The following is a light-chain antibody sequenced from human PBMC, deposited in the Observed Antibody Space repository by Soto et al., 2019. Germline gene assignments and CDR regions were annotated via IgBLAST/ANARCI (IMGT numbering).Light chain of an antibody. CDR1: QSISSY. V-gene: IGKV1-39*01. Sequence: DIQMTQSPSSMSASVGDRVTITCRASQSISSYLNWYQQKPGKAPKLLIYAASSLQSGVPSRFSGSGSGTDFTLTISSLQPEDVATYYFQQSYSTPLYTFGPGTKVDI. CDR2: AAS. CDR3: QQSYSTPLYT. J-gene: IGKJ3*01.